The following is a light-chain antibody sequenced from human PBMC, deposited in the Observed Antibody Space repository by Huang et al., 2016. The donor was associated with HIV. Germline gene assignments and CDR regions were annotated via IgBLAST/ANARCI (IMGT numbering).Light chain of an antibody. Sequence: EIVMTQSPVTLAVSPGERATLSCRASESIGNNLAWYQQKPGQAPSLLMYGASPRDAAVPARFSGSGSGTEFTLTISSPQSEDFAVYFCQQYNNWPMYTFGQGTKLEIK. CDR2: GAS. J-gene: IGKJ2*01. V-gene: IGKV3-15*01. CDR1: ESIGNN. CDR3: QQYNNWPMYT.